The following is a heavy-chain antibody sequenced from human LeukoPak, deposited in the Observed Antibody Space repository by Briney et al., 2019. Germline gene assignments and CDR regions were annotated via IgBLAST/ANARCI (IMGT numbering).Heavy chain of an antibody. CDR1: GYTFIVSY. D-gene: IGHD2-2*01. CDR2: INPNSGGT. Sequence: ASAKGACKASGYTFIVSYMHWVRQAPRQGLEWMVWINPNSGGTKYAKKFQGRVTMTRDTSISTAYMELSGVRYDDTAVYYCARDKSCSTSSCGNSHMDVWGKGTTVTVSS. CDR3: ARDKSCSTSSCGNSHMDV. J-gene: IGHJ6*03. V-gene: IGHV1-2*02.